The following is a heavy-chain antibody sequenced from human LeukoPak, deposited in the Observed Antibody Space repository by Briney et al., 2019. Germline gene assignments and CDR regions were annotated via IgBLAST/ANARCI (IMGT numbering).Heavy chain of an antibody. D-gene: IGHD3-22*01. CDR1: GYTFTSYG. V-gene: IGHV1-18*01. Sequence: GASGKVSCKASGYTFTSYGISWVRQAPGQGLEGMGWISAYNGNTNYAQKGQGRVTMTTDTSTSTAYIELRSLRSDDPAVYYCARATGSGDSSGYRSPFDYWGQGTLVTVSS. CDR2: ISAYNGNT. CDR3: ARATGSGDSSGYRSPFDY. J-gene: IGHJ4*02.